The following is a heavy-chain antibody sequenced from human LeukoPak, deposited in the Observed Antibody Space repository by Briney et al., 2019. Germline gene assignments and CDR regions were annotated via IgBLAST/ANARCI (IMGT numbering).Heavy chain of an antibody. D-gene: IGHD6-13*01. Sequence: PGGSLRLSCAASGFTFSSYYINWVRQSPGKGLEWVSSISNSSSYIYYADSVKGRFTISRDNAKNSLYLQMNSLRAEDTAVYYCARGLGGIAAAGTGFRFDPWGQGTLVTVSS. CDR3: ARGLGGIAAAGTGFRFDP. V-gene: IGHV3-21*01. J-gene: IGHJ5*02. CDR2: ISNSSSYI. CDR1: GFTFSSYY.